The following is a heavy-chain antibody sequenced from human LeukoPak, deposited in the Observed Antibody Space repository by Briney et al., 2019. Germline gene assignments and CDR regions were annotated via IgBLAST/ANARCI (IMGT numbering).Heavy chain of an antibody. CDR3: ARVGVDYSGNIIKYYFDY. CDR1: GGSISSYY. CDR2: VYYSGTT. Sequence: SETLSLTCTVSGGSISSYYWSWIRQPPGKGREWIGYVYYSGTTNYNPSLKGRVIISVDTSKNQFSLKLSPVIAADTAVYYCARVGVDYSGNIIKYYFDYWGQGTLVTVSS. J-gene: IGHJ4*02. V-gene: IGHV4-59*01. D-gene: IGHD4-23*01.